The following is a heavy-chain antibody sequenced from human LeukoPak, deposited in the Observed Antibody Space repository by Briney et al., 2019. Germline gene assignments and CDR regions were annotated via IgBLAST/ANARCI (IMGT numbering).Heavy chain of an antibody. CDR2: ATLAMIT. CDR3: ARVRARWLQAESDY. J-gene: IGHJ4*02. V-gene: IGHV1-3*02. CDR1: GHTGSKHG. D-gene: IGHD5-24*01. Sequence: ASVKVSCKASGHTGSKHGCARPPDKGLSGCDGATLAMITQNIQKTSRVTITRDTSASTGYMELRSLRSDDTAVYYCARVRARWLQAESDYWGQGTLVTVSS.